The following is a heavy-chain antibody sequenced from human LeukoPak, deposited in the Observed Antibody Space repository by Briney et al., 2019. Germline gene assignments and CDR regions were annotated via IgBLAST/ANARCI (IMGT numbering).Heavy chain of an antibody. D-gene: IGHD6-13*01. CDR1: GYTFTGYS. V-gene: IGHV1-2*02. CDR3: ARDKSSTWYGGVDY. Sequence: GASVKVSCEASGYTFTGYSMHWVRQAPGQGLEWMGWINPNSGDTNYAQKFQGRVTMTRDTSISTAYMELSRLTSDDMAMYYCARDKSSTWYGGVDYWGQVTLVTVSS. CDR2: INPNSGDT. J-gene: IGHJ4*02.